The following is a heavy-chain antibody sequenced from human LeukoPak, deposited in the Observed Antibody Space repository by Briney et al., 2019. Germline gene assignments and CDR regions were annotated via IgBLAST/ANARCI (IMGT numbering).Heavy chain of an antibody. V-gene: IGHV4-59*01. CDR2: IYYSGST. CDR1: GGSISSYY. CDR3: ARGLYYDFWSGYYGYFDY. D-gene: IGHD3-3*01. Sequence: SETLSLTCTVSGGSISSYYWSWIRQPPGKGLEWIGYIYYSGSTNYNPSLKSRVTISVDMSKNQFSLKLTSVTAADTAVYHCARGLYYDFWSGYYGYFDYWGQGTLVTVSS. J-gene: IGHJ4*02.